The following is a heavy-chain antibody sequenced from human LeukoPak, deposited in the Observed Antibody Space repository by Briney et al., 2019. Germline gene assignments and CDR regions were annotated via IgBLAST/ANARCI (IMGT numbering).Heavy chain of an antibody. CDR2: ISYDGSNK. J-gene: IGHJ4*02. CDR1: GFTFSSYG. Sequence: PGGSLRLSCAASGFTFSSYGMHWVRQAPGKGLEWVAVISYDGSNKYYADSVKGRFTISRDNSKNTLYLQMNSLRAEDTAVYYCAKSPTTVVLRGYYFDYWGQGTLVTVSS. D-gene: IGHD4-23*01. V-gene: IGHV3-30*18. CDR3: AKSPTTVVLRGYYFDY.